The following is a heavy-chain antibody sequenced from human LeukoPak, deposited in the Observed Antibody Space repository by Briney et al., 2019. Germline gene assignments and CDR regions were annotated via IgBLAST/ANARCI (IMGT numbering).Heavy chain of an antibody. CDR3: ARSTSSGWYGDDY. D-gene: IGHD6-19*01. Sequence: ASVKLSCKASGYTFIDYFMHWVRQAPGQGLEWMGWINPNSGGTNYAQKFQGRVTVTRDTSISTAYMELSSLRSDDTAVYYCARSTSSGWYGDDYWGQGTLVTVSS. J-gene: IGHJ4*02. CDR1: GYTFIDYF. CDR2: INPNSGGT. V-gene: IGHV1-2*02.